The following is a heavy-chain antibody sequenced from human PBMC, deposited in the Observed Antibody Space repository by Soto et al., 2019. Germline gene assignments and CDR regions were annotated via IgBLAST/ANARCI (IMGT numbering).Heavy chain of an antibody. Sequence: QPGGSLRLSCAASGFTFSSYAMSWVRQAPGKGLEWVSAISGSGGSTYYADSVKGRFTISRDNSKNSLYLQMNSLRAEDTAVYYCASSFGAYSSGLIDYWGQGTLVTVSS. D-gene: IGHD6-19*01. CDR3: ASSFGAYSSGLIDY. V-gene: IGHV3-23*01. CDR1: GFTFSSYA. J-gene: IGHJ4*02. CDR2: ISGSGGST.